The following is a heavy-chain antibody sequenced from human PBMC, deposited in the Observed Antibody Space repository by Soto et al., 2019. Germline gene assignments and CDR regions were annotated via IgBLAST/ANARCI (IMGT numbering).Heavy chain of an antibody. Sequence: GGSLRLSCAASGFTFSNYDLSWVRQAPGKGLEWVSSLSGSGSTKNYADSVKGRFTISRDNSKNTLYLQMNNLRAEDTAIYFCAKDGGYSTGWPDCWGQGTLVTVSS. J-gene: IGHJ4*02. D-gene: IGHD2-8*02. CDR2: LSGSGSTK. V-gene: IGHV3-23*01. CDR1: GFTFSNYD. CDR3: AKDGGYSTGWPDC.